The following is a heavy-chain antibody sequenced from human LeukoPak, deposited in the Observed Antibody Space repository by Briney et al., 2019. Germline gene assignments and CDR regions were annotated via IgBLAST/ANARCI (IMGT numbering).Heavy chain of an antibody. CDR3: ARDSVSDYYASSGYYYPEYFQH. CDR1: GFTFSSYW. Sequence: GGSLRLSCAASGFTFSSYWMSWVHQAPGKGLEWVANIKQDGSEKYYVDSVKGRFTISRDNAKNSLYLQMNSLRAEDTAVYYCARDSVSDYYASSGYYYPEYFQHWGQGTLVTVSS. J-gene: IGHJ1*01. V-gene: IGHV3-7*01. CDR2: IKQDGSEK. D-gene: IGHD3-22*01.